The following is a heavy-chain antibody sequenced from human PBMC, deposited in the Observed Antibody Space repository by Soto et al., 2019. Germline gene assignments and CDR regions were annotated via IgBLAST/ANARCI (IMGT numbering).Heavy chain of an antibody. CDR1: GFTFSSYN. CDR3: ATYYDGTGYNFDY. Sequence: GGSLSLSCAASGFTFSSYNMNWVRQAPGKGLEWVSSISSTSSYVYYADSVKGRFTISRDNAKNSLYLQMDSLRAEDTAVYYCATYYDGTGYNFDYWGQGTLVTVSS. D-gene: IGHD3-22*01. CDR2: ISSTSSYV. J-gene: IGHJ4*02. V-gene: IGHV3-21*01.